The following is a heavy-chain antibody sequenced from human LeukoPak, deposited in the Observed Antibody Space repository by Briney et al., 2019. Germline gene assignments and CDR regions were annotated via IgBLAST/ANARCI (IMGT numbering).Heavy chain of an antibody. V-gene: IGHV3-30*02. CDR2: IRYEGSNK. D-gene: IGHD6-6*01. CDR1: GFTFSSYG. CDR3: AKDGIAARPKDAFDI. J-gene: IGHJ3*02. Sequence: GGSLRLSCGASGFTFSSYGMHWVRQAPGKGLEWVAFIRYEGSNKYYADSVKGRFTISRDNSKNTLYLQMNSLRAEDTAVYYCAKDGIAARPKDAFDIWGQGTMVTVSS.